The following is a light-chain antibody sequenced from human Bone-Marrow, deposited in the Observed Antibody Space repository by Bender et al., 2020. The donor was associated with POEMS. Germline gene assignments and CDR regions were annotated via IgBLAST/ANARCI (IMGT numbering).Light chain of an antibody. J-gene: IGLJ2*01. CDR2: EVT. V-gene: IGLV2-23*02. Sequence: QSALTQPASVSGSPGQSITISCTGTSNDVGAYNLVSWFQQYPGKAPKLVIYEVTKRPSGVSNRFSGSKSGNTASLTISGLQAEDEADYYCCSYTGSSTLVFGGGTKLTVL. CDR3: CSYTGSSTLV. CDR1: SNDVGAYNL.